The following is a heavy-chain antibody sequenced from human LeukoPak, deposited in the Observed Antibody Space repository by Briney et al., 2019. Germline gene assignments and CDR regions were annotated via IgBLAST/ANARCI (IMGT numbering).Heavy chain of an antibody. CDR2: IHAGRGDT. V-gene: IGHV1-2*02. Sequence: ASVKVSCKASGFTFTGHYMHWVRQAPGQGLEWMGWIHAGRGDTNYAQKFQGRFTMTRDTSINTLFMELSSLRSDDTAVYYCARDENWGPDYWGQGTLVTVSS. D-gene: IGHD7-27*01. CDR3: ARDENWGPDY. CDR1: GFTFTGHY. J-gene: IGHJ4*02.